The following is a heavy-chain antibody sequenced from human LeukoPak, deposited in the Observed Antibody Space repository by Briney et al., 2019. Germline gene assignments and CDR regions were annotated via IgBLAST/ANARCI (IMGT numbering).Heavy chain of an antibody. CDR3: ARERIVGATTPYYYYYYMDV. V-gene: IGHV4-59*01. Sequence: SETLSLTCTVSGGSISSYYWSWIRQPPGKGLEWIGYIYYSGSTNYNPSLKSRVTISVDTSKNQFSLKLSSATAADTAVYYCARERIVGATTPYYYYYYMDVWGKGTTVTVSS. CDR2: IYYSGST. CDR1: GGSISSYY. D-gene: IGHD1-26*01. J-gene: IGHJ6*03.